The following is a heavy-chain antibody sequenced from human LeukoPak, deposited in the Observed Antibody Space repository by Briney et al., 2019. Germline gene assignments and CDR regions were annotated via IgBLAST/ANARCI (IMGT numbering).Heavy chain of an antibody. CDR3: ATDLGYYYSDGY. CDR2: FDPEDGET. D-gene: IGHD3-10*01. CDR1: GYTLTELS. V-gene: IGHV1-24*01. Sequence: ASVKVSCKVSGYTLTELSMHWVRQAPGKGLEWMGGFDPEDGETIYAQKFQGRVTTTEDTSTDTAYMELSSLRSEDTAVYYCATDLGYYYSDGYWGQGTLVTVSS. J-gene: IGHJ4*02.